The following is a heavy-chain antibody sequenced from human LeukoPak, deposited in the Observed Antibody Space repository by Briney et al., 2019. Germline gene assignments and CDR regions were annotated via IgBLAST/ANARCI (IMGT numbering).Heavy chain of an antibody. Sequence: GGSLRLSCVASGFTFNNYAMTWVRQAPGKGLEWVSAISGSGGSTYYADSVKGRFAISRDNSKNTLYLQMNSLRAEDTAVYYCAKDSRFGELLIDYWGQGTLVTVSS. J-gene: IGHJ4*02. CDR3: AKDSRFGELLIDY. V-gene: IGHV3-23*01. CDR2: ISGSGGST. CDR1: GFTFNNYA. D-gene: IGHD3-10*01.